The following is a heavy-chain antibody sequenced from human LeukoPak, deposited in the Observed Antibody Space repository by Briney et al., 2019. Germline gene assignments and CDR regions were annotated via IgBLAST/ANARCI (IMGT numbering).Heavy chain of an antibody. CDR1: GGSISSYY. CDR3: ARGTGYSSSWYMDDAFDI. Sequence: PSENLSLTCTVSGGSISSYYWSWIRQPPGKGLEWIGYIYCSGSTNYNPSLKSRVTISVDTSKNQFSLKLSSVTAADTAVYYCARGTGYSSSWYMDDAFDIWGQGTMVTVSS. D-gene: IGHD6-13*01. CDR2: IYCSGST. V-gene: IGHV4-59*01. J-gene: IGHJ3*02.